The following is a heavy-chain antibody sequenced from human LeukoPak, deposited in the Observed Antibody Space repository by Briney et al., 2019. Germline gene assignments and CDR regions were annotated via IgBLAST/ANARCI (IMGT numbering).Heavy chain of an antibody. CDR1: GFSLSTGGVG. D-gene: IGHD4-23*01. Sequence: KESGPTLVKPTQTLTLTCTFSGFSLSTGGVGVGWIRQPTGKALEWLALIYWNDDKRYSPSLKSRLTITKDTSKNQVVLTMTNMDPVDTATYYCAHRGYGGNSVDYWGQGTLVTVSS. CDR3: AHRGYGGNSVDY. J-gene: IGHJ4*02. CDR2: IYWNDDK. V-gene: IGHV2-5*01.